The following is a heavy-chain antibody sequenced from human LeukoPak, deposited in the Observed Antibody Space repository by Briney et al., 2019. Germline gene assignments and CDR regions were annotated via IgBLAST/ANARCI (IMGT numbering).Heavy chain of an antibody. V-gene: IGHV4-59*11. Sequence: SETLSLTCTVSGGSISSHYWSWIRQPPGKGLEWIGYIYYSGSTNYNPSLESRVTISVDTSKNQFSLKLSSVTAADTAVYYCAREPRRGIYYGPGSKGGYFDYWGQGTLVTVSS. CDR3: AREPRRGIYYGPGSKGGYFDY. J-gene: IGHJ4*02. CDR1: GGSISSHY. CDR2: IYYSGST. D-gene: IGHD3-10*01.